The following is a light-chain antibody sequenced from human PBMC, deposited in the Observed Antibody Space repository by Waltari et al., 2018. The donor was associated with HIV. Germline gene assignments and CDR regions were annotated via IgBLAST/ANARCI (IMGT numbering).Light chain of an antibody. V-gene: IGKV1-5*03. Sequence: DIQMTQSPSSLAAFVGDRGSITCRASQPINTWLAWYQQKPGSPPKLLVYKASTLQVGVPPRFSGSGWGTDFTLAIDTVQPDDFATYYCQQYNSDPSFGQGTRL. J-gene: IGKJ5*01. CDR3: QQYNSDPS. CDR2: KAS. CDR1: QPINTW.